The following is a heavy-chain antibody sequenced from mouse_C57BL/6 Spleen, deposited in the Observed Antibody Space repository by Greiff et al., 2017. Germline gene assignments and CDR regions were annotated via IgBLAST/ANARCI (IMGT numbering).Heavy chain of an antibody. J-gene: IGHJ2*01. Sequence: VQLQQPGAELVMPGASVKLSCKASGYTFTSYWMHWVKQRPGQGLEWIGEIDPSDSYTNYNQTFKGKATLTVDKSSSTAYLQLSSRTSEDSAVYYCARWADEEDYWGQGTTLTVSS. V-gene: IGHV1-69*01. CDR2: IDPSDSYT. CDR1: GYTFTSYW. CDR3: ARWADEEDY.